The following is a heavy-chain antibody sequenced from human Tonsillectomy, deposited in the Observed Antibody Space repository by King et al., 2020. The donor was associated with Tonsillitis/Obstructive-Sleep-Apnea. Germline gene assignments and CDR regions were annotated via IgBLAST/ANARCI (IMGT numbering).Heavy chain of an antibody. D-gene: IGHD3-3*01. Sequence: VQLVESGAEVKKPGASVKVSCTASGYTFTTYGISWVRQAPGQGLEWMGWISGYNGNTNYAQKLQGRVTMTTDTSTSTAYMELRSLRSDDTAVYYCARAHYDFWSGGDDAFDIWGQGTMVTVSS. CDR1: GYTFTTYG. J-gene: IGHJ3*02. CDR3: ARAHYDFWSGGDDAFDI. CDR2: ISGYNGNT. V-gene: IGHV1-18*01.